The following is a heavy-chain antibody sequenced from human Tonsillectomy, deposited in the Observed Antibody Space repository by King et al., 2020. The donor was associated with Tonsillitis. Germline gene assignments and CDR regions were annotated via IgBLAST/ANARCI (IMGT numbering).Heavy chain of an antibody. D-gene: IGHD3-10*01. CDR3: ARGRFGELDY. Sequence: VQLQESGPGLVKPSETLSLTCAVSGYSISSGYYWGWIRQPPGKGLEWIGSIYHSGSTYYNPSLKSRVTISVDTSKNQFSLKLSSVTAADTAVYYCARGRFGELDYWGQGTLVTVSS. V-gene: IGHV4-38-2*01. CDR1: GYSISSGYY. CDR2: IYHSGST. J-gene: IGHJ4*02.